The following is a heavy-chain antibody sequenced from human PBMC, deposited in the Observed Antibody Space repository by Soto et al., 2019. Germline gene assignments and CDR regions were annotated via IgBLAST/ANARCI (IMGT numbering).Heavy chain of an antibody. CDR1: GFTFDDYT. J-gene: IGHJ4*02. CDR3: ARDPTRRFDY. Sequence: GGSLRLSCAASGFTFDDYTMHWVRQAPGKGLEWVSLISWDGGSTYYADSMKGRFTISRDNAKNSLYLQMNSLRVEDTAIYYCARDPTRRFDYWGQGTLVTVSS. D-gene: IGHD1-1*01. CDR2: ISWDGGST. V-gene: IGHV3-43*01.